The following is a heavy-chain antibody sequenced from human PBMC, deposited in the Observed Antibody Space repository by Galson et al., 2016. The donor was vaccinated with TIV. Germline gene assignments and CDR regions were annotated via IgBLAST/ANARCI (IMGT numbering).Heavy chain of an antibody. D-gene: IGHD3-16*02. V-gene: IGHV3-23*01. Sequence: SLRLSCAASGFTFSTKSMSWVRQAPGKGLEWVSAISGSGGTTYYADSVKGRFTISRDNSNNTLYLQMNSLRAEDRAVYYCAKGPGSYPYHYYAMDVWGQGTTVAVSS. J-gene: IGHJ6*02. CDR3: AKGPGSYPYHYYAMDV. CDR2: ISGSGGTT. CDR1: GFTFSTKS.